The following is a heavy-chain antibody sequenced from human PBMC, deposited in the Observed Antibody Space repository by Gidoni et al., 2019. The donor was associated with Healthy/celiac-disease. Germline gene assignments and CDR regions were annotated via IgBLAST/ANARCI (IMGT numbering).Heavy chain of an antibody. Sequence: QVQLVQSGAEVKKPGASVKVSCKASGYTFTSYAMHWVRQAPGQRLEWMGWINAGNGNTKYSQKFQGRVTITRDTSASTAYMELSSLRSEDTAVYYCARERVYDFWSGSPSNFDYWGQGTLVTVSS. D-gene: IGHD3-3*01. J-gene: IGHJ4*02. CDR3: ARERVYDFWSGSPSNFDY. V-gene: IGHV1-3*01. CDR2: INAGNGNT. CDR1: GYTFTSYA.